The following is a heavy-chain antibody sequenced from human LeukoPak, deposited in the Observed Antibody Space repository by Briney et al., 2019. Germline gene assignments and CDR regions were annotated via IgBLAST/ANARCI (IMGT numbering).Heavy chain of an antibody. J-gene: IGHJ5*02. V-gene: IGHV3-30*18. Sequence: GGSLRLSCAASGFTFSSYGMHWVRQAPGKGLEWVAVKSYDGSNKYYADSVKGRFTISRDNSKNTLYLQMNSLGAEDTAVYYCAKDLAAGRYCSSTSCSPGWFDPWGQGTLVTVSS. D-gene: IGHD2-2*01. CDR2: KSYDGSNK. CDR3: AKDLAAGRYCSSTSCSPGWFDP. CDR1: GFTFSSYG.